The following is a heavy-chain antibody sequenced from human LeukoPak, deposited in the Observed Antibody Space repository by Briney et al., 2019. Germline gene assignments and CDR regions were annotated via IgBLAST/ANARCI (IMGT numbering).Heavy chain of an antibody. D-gene: IGHD3-22*01. V-gene: IGHV4-39*01. CDR1: GGSISSSSYY. CDR2: IYYTGST. Sequence: SETLSLTCTVSGGSISSSSYYWGWIRQPPGKGLEWTGSIYYTGSTYYNPSLKSRVTISVDTSKNQFYLKLSSVTAADTAVYYCASSTSGYYNYWGQGTLVTVSS. CDR3: ASSTSGYYNY. J-gene: IGHJ4*02.